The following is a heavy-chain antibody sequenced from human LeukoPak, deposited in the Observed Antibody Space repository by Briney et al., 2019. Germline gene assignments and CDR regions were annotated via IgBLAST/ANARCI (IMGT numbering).Heavy chain of an antibody. V-gene: IGHV3-7*02. CDR1: GVTFSIKW. CDR2: IRQDGNEK. D-gene: IGHD3-10*01. CDR3: VRSLYGLGWDS. Sequence: SLTLSFSGAGVTFSIKWLNWVRHEWVKGLDWVANIRQDGNEKSYVASVQGRFPISRDNSKNTLYLHMHSLRPDATALYYCVRSLYGLGWDSWGQGNRVTVSS. J-gene: IGHJ4*02.